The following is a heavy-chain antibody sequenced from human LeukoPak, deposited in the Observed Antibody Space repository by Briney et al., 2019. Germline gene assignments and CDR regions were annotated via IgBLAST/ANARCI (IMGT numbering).Heavy chain of an antibody. V-gene: IGHV3-64*04. CDR3: ARDPSLRELRGHDY. J-gene: IGHJ4*02. CDR2: I. Sequence: PGGSLRLSCVGSGFTFRSHAMSWVRQAPEKGLEFVSGISRDNSKNTLYLQMNSLRAEDTAVYYCARDPSLRELRGHDYWGQGTLVTVSS. CDR1: GFTFRSHA. D-gene: IGHD1-26*01.